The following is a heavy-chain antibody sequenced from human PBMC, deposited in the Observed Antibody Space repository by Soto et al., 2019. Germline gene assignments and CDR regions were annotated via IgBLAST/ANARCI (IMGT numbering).Heavy chain of an antibody. V-gene: IGHV3-64*01. CDR2: ISSNGGST. CDR1: GFTFSSYS. D-gene: IGHD4-17*01. J-gene: IGHJ5*02. Sequence: PGGSLRLSCAASGFTFSSYSMHWVRQAPGKGLEYVSTISSNGGSTYYANSVKGRFTISRDNSKNTLYLQMGSLRAEDMAVYYCARVRQSYGDYDQWGQGTLVTVSS. CDR3: ARVRQSYGDYDQ.